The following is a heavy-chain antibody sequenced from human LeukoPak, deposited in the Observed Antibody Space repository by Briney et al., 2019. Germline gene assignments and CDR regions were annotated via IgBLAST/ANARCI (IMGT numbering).Heavy chain of an antibody. V-gene: IGHV3-66*01. CDR3: ARVSILVVPGALDY. CDR2: MYSNGDT. D-gene: IGHD2-2*01. CDR1: GFTVSANY. J-gene: IGHJ4*02. Sequence: GGSLRLSCVASGFTVSANYMTWVRQAPGKGLEWVSLMYSNGDTYYAESVKGRFAISRDNAKNSMSLQMNNLRAEDTAVYYCARVSILVVPGALDYWGQGIPVTVSS.